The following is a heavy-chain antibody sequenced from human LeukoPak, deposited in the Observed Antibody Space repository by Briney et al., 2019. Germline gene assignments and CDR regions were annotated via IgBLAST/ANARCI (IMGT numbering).Heavy chain of an antibody. J-gene: IGHJ3*02. D-gene: IGHD3-22*01. CDR3: AKDFSYYDSSGFLDALDI. CDR2: ISGSGGST. V-gene: IGHV3-23*01. Sequence: GGSLRLSCAASGFTFSSYGMSWVRQAPGKGLEWVSAISGSGGSTYYADSVKGRFTISRDNSKNTLYLQMNSLRAEDTAVYYCAKDFSYYDSSGFLDALDIWGQGTMVTVSS. CDR1: GFTFSSYG.